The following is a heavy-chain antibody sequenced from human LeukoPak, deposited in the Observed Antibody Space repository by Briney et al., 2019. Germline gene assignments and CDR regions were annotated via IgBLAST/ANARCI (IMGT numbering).Heavy chain of an antibody. CDR2: IIPIFGTA. V-gene: IGHV1-69*05. CDR3: ARETWRYCSSTSCYGPYYYYYYMDV. CDR1: GGTFSSYA. Sequence: SVKVSCKASGGTFSSYAISWVRQAPGQGLEWMGGIIPIFGTANYAQKFQGRVTITTDESTSTAYMELSSLRSEDTAVYYCARETWRYCSSTSCYGPYYYYYYMDVWGKGPTVTVSS. J-gene: IGHJ6*03. D-gene: IGHD2-2*01.